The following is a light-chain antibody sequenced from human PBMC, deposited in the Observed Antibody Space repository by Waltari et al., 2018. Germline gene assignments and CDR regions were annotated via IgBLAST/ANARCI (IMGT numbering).Light chain of an antibody. CDR1: SSDIGGYNA. Sequence: QSALTQPRSVSGSPGQSVTISCTGTSSDIGGYNAVAWYQKYPGKAPKLLIYAVNQRPSGVPDRFSGSKSCNTASLTISGLQAEDEADYYCYSYAGSYTLYVFGTGTEVTVL. V-gene: IGLV2-11*01. J-gene: IGLJ1*01. CDR2: AVN. CDR3: YSYAGSYTLYV.